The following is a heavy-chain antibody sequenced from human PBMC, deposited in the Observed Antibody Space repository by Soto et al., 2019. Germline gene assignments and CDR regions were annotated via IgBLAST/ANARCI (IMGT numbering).Heavy chain of an antibody. V-gene: IGHV1-69*01. CDR2: IIPIFGTA. D-gene: IGHD4-17*01. J-gene: IGHJ5*02. CDR1: GGTFSSYA. CDR3: ARERWDKGTTVTTKFDP. Sequence: QVQLVQSGAEVKKTGSSVKVSCKASGGTFSSYAISWVRQAPGQGLEWMGGIIPIFGTANYAQKFQGRVTITADESTSTAYMELSSLRSEDTAVYYCARERWDKGTTVTTKFDPWGQGTLVTVSS.